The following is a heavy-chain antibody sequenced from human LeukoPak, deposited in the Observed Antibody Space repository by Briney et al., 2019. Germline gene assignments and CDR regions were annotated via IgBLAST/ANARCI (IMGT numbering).Heavy chain of an antibody. Sequence: PSETLSLTCAVYGGSFSGYYWSWIRQPPGKGLEWIGEINHSGSTNYNPSLKSRVTISVDTSKNQFSLKLSSVTAADTAVYYCSIAARGVAYWGQGTLVTVSS. CDR2: INHSGST. CDR1: GGSFSGYY. J-gene: IGHJ4*02. V-gene: IGHV4-34*01. D-gene: IGHD6-6*01. CDR3: SIAARGVAY.